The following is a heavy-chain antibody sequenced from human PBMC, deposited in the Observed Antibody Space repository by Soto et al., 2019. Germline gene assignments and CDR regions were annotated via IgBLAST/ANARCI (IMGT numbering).Heavy chain of an antibody. CDR2: IYYSGST. D-gene: IGHD2-2*01. CDR3: ARSHDCSSTSCYDNYFDY. CDR1: GGSISSYY. V-gene: IGHV4-59*08. Sequence: PSETLSLTCTVSGGSISSYYWSWIRQPQGKGLEWTGYIYYSGSTNYNPSLKSRVTISVDTSKNHFSLKLSSVTAADTVVYYCARSHDCSSTSCYDNYFDYWGQGTLVTVSS. J-gene: IGHJ4*02.